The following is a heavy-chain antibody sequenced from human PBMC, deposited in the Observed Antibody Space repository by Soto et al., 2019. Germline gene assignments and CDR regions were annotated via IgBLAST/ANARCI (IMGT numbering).Heavy chain of an antibody. J-gene: IGHJ4*02. Sequence: QVQLVQSGAEVKKPGSSVKVSCKASGGTFSSYAISWVRQAPGQGLEWMGGIIPIFGTANYAQKFQGRVTITADKSTRTAYMELSSLRSEDTAVYYCARAIDLAGTTLYYFDYWGQGTLVTVSS. CDR1: GGTFSSYA. CDR2: IIPIFGTA. D-gene: IGHD6-19*01. V-gene: IGHV1-69*06. CDR3: ARAIDLAGTTLYYFDY.